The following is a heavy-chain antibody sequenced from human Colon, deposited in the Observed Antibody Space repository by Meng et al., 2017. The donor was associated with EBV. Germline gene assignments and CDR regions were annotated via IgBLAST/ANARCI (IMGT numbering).Heavy chain of an antibody. CDR2: IYYSGNT. CDR1: GGSMSSGDYF. J-gene: IGHJ5*02. V-gene: IGHV4-30-4*01. D-gene: IGHD1-14*01. CDR3: ARAEYYNWFDP. Sequence: QVQVQESGPGLVKPSQTLPLTCTVSGGSMSSGDYFWNWIRQPPGKGLVWMAYIYYSGNTYYNPSLKSRVTISIDTSKNQFSLKLSSVTAADTAVYYCARAEYYNWFDPWGQGPLVTVSS.